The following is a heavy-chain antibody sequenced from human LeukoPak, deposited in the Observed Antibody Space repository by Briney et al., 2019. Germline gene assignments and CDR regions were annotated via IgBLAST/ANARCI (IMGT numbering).Heavy chain of an antibody. D-gene: IGHD1-26*01. V-gene: IGHV3-21*01. J-gene: IGHJ6*02. Sequence: GGSLRLSCAASGFSFSNYAMNWVRQAPGKGLEWVSSIDGSSSHIYYADSVKGRFTISRDNAKNSLYLQMNSLRAEDTAVYYCARALRRGELPPYYYGMDVWGQGTTVTVSS. CDR1: GFSFSNYA. CDR3: ARALRRGELPPYYYGMDV. CDR2: IDGSSSHI.